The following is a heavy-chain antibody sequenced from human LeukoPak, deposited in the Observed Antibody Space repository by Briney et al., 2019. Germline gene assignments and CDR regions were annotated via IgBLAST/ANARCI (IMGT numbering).Heavy chain of an antibody. CDR2: IKYDGSEK. Sequence: PGGSLRLSCAASGFTFSNYWMSWVRQAPGKGPEWVANIKYDGSEKYYVDSVEGRFTISRDNAKNSLYLQMDSLRAEDTAVYYCATNWLVRGVITRDAFDIWGQGTMVTVSS. V-gene: IGHV3-7*01. CDR1: GFTFSNYW. CDR3: ATNWLVRGVITRDAFDI. J-gene: IGHJ3*02. D-gene: IGHD3-10*01.